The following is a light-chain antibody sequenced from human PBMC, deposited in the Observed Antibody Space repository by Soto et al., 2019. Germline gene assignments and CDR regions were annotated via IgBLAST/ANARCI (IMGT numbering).Light chain of an antibody. J-gene: IGKJ1*01. CDR3: LQDHNYPFT. V-gene: IGKV1-6*01. Sequence: AIQMTQSPSSLSASVGDRVTITCRASQGIRNDLGWYQQKPGKAPNLLIFAASSLQSGVPSRFSGSGSGTDFTLTISSLQPEYFATYFCLQDHNYPFTFGQGTRVEIK. CDR1: QGIRND. CDR2: AAS.